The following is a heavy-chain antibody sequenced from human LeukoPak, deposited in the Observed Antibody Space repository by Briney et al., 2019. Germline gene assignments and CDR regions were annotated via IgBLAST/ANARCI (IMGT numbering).Heavy chain of an antibody. CDR3: ARVFYDSNDY. J-gene: IGHJ4*02. CDR2: INHSGST. D-gene: IGHD3-22*01. Sequence: PSETLSLTCVVYGGSFSGYYWSWIRQPPGKGLEWIGEINHSGSTNYNPSLKSRVTISVDTSKNQFSLKLSSVTAADTAVYYCARVFYDSNDYWGQGTLVTVSS. V-gene: IGHV4-34*01. CDR1: GGSFSGYY.